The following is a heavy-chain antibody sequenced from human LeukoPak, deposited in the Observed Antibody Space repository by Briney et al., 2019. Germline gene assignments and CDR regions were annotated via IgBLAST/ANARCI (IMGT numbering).Heavy chain of an antibody. CDR3: AKGAMTTVTSNWFDP. D-gene: IGHD4-17*01. CDR2: LSGNGDST. Sequence: PGGSLRLSCAVSGFTFSSYVMSWVRQAPGKGLEWVSSLSGNGDSTYYADSVKGRFTISRDNSKNTLYLQMNSLRAEDTAVYYCAKGAMTTVTSNWFDPWGQGTLVTVSS. J-gene: IGHJ5*02. V-gene: IGHV3-23*01. CDR1: GFTFSSYV.